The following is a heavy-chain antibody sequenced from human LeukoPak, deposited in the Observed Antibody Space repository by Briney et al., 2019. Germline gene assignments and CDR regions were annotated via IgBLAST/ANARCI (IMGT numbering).Heavy chain of an antibody. CDR2: IYYSGST. Sequence: SETLSLTCTVSGGSISTYYWSWIRQPPGKGLEWIGYIYYSGSTNYNPSLKSRLSISVDTSKNQFSLKLTSVTAADTAVYYCARGVGAKAAFDIWGHGTMVTVSS. CDR1: GGSISTYY. V-gene: IGHV4-59*01. J-gene: IGHJ3*02. D-gene: IGHD1-26*01. CDR3: ARGVGAKAAFDI.